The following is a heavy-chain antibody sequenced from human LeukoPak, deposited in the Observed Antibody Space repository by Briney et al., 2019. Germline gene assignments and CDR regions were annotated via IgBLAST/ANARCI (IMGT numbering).Heavy chain of an antibody. CDR3: ARDFRIAAAANYFDY. Sequence: SQTLSLTCTVSGGSISTGTNYWSWIRQPAGKGLEWIGRVYTSGSTSYNPSFKSRATISLDTSKNQFSLKLSSVTAADTAVYYCARDFRIAAAANYFDYWGQGTLVTVSS. CDR2: VYTSGST. J-gene: IGHJ4*02. CDR1: GGSISTGTNY. D-gene: IGHD6-13*01. V-gene: IGHV4-61*02.